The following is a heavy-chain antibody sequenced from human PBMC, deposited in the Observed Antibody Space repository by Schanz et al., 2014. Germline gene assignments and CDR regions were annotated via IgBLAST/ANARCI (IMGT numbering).Heavy chain of an antibody. CDR2: ISYDGNNE. J-gene: IGHJ4*02. CDR1: GFTFSSYG. V-gene: IGHV3-30*18. CDR3: AKDTGYCHGGACYCFEY. Sequence: QVQLVESGGGVVQPGRSRRLSCEASGFTFSSYGMHWVRQAPGKGLEWVAVISYDGNNEDYADSVKGRFSISRDNSQNTLYLQMDSLRPEDTAVYCCAKDTGYCHGGACYCFEYWGLGTLVTVSS. D-gene: IGHD2-8*02.